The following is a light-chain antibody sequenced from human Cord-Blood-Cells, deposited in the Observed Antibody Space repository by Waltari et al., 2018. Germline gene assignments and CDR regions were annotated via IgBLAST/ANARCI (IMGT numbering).Light chain of an antibody. Sequence: DIVMTQSPDSLAVSLGEQATINCTSHQSVLYSSNNKNYLAWYQQKPGQPPKLLIYWASTRESGVPDRFSGSGSGTDFTLTISSLQAEDVAVYYCQQYYSTPYTFGQGTKLEIK. J-gene: IGKJ2*01. V-gene: IGKV4-1*01. CDR3: QQYYSTPYT. CDR1: QSVLYSSNNKNY. CDR2: WAS.